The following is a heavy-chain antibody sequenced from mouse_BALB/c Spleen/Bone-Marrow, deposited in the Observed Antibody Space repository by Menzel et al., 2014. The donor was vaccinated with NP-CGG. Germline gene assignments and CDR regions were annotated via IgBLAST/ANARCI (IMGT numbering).Heavy chain of an antibody. CDR3: ARRDGYLDY. Sequence: EVKLVESGGGLVKPGGSLKLSCAASGFTFXSYAMSWVRQTPEKRLEWVATISSGGSYTYYPDSVKGRFTISRDNAKNTLYLQMSSLRSEDTAMYYCARRDGYLDYWGQGTTLTVSS. CDR1: GFTFXSYA. D-gene: IGHD2-3*01. J-gene: IGHJ2*01. CDR2: ISSGGSYT. V-gene: IGHV5-9-3*01.